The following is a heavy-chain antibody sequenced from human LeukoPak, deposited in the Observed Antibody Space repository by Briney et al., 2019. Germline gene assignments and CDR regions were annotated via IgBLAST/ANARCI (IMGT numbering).Heavy chain of an antibody. CDR1: GFTFSNYA. CDR2: ISYDGSKK. CDR3: ARGAHKRDDYGGFFDY. J-gene: IGHJ4*02. D-gene: IGHD4-23*01. V-gene: IGHV3-30*04. Sequence: GGSLRLSCAASGFTFSNYAMHWVRQAPGKGLEWVAVISYDGSKKDYADSEKGRFTISRDSSKNTLYLQMNSLRAEDTAIYYCARGAHKRDDYGGFFDYWGQGTLVTVSS.